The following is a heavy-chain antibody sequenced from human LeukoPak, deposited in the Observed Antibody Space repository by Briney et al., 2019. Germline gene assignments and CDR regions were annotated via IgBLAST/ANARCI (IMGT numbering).Heavy chain of an antibody. D-gene: IGHD3-10*01. CDR3: AKEGAFYGSGSYYTFYYFDY. CDR2: ISGSGGST. CDR1: GFTFSSYA. Sequence: GGSLRLSCAASGFTFSSYAMSWVRQAPGKGLEWVSAISGSGGSTYYADSVKGRFTISRDNSKNTLYLQMNSLRAEDTAVYYCAKEGAFYGSGSYYTFYYFDYWGQGTLVTVSS. J-gene: IGHJ4*02. V-gene: IGHV3-23*01.